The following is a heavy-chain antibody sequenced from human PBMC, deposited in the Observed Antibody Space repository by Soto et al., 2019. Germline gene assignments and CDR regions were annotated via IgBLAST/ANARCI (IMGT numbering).Heavy chain of an antibody. CDR3: ARESEDLTSNFDY. J-gene: IGHJ4*02. CDR1: GFTFTRYS. CDR2: ISSTTNYI. Sequence: EERLVQSGGGLVQPGESLELSCAASGFTFTRYSMNWVRQAPGKGLEWVSSISSTTNYIYYGDSMKGRFTISRDNAKNSLYLEMNSLRAEDTAVYYCARESEDLTSNFDYWGQGTLVTVSS. V-gene: IGHV3-21*06.